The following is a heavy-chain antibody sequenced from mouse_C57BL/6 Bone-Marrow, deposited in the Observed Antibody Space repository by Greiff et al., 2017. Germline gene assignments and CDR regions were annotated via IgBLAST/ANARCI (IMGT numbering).Heavy chain of an antibody. D-gene: IGHD2-3*01. CDR3: ARILYDGPPYAMDY. CDR2: IWWDDDK. Sequence: LKESGPGILQPSQTLSLTCSFSGFSLSTFGMGVGWIRQPSGKGLEWLAHIWWDDDKYYNPALKSRLTISKDTSKNQVFLKIANVDTADTATYYCARILYDGPPYAMDYWGQGTSVTVSA. V-gene: IGHV8-8*01. CDR1: GFSLSTFGMG. J-gene: IGHJ4*01.